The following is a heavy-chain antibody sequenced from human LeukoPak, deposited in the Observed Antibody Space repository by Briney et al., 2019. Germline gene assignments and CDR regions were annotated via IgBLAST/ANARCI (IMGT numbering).Heavy chain of an antibody. V-gene: IGHV3-23*01. J-gene: IGHJ4*02. CDR2: ISGTGGST. D-gene: IGHD3-10*01. Sequence: PGGSLRLSCAASAFTFSSHAMSWVRQAPGKGLEWVSAISGTGGSTGYADSVKGRFTISRDNSKNTLYLQMNSLRAEDTAIYYCAKDYISGSSSWYYFDYWGQGTLVTVSS. CDR1: AFTFSSHA. CDR3: AKDYISGSSSWYYFDY.